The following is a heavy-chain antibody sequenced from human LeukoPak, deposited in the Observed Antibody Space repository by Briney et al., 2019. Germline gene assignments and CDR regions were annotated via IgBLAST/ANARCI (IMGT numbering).Heavy chain of an antibody. D-gene: IGHD2-2*02. CDR3: AIERAIVVVPAAISY. V-gene: IGHV1-46*01. CDR2: INPSGGST. Sequence: ASVKVSCKASGYTFTSYYMHWVRQAPGQGLEWMGIINPSGGSTSYAQKFQGRVTMTRDMSTSTVYMELSSLRSEDTAVYYCAIERAIVVVPAAISYWGQGTLVTVSS. J-gene: IGHJ4*02. CDR1: GYTFTSYY.